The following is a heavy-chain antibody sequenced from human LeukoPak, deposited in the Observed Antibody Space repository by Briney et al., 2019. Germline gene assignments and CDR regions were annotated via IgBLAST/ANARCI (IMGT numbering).Heavy chain of an antibody. CDR2: IHNSGTT. V-gene: IGHV4-34*01. D-gene: IGHD3-10*01. CDR1: GGPFSGYF. J-gene: IGHJ4*02. CDR3: ARRYYYNLGSFPFDF. Sequence: KSLETLSLTCAVSGGPFSGYFWSWIRQSSGKGLEWIGEIHNSGTTNYNPSLNSRVTISEDTSKNQFYLNLSSVTAADTAVYYCARRYYYNLGSFPFDFWGQGTLVTVSS.